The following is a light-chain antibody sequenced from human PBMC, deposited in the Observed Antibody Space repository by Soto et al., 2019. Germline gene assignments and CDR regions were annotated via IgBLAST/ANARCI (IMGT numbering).Light chain of an antibody. V-gene: IGLV2-14*01. J-gene: IGLJ1*01. CDR1: TSDIAGYNY. Sequence: QSVLAQPASVSGSPGQSITISCTGTTSDIAGYNYVSWYQQHPGKAPKLPIYEVTSRASGVSHRFSGSKSGNTASLTISGLQAEDEAEYYCNSYTSASFYVFGTGTKVTVL. CDR3: NSYTSASFYV. CDR2: EVT.